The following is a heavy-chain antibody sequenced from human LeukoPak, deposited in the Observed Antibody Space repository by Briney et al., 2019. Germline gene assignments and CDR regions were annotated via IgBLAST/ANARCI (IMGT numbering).Heavy chain of an antibody. J-gene: IGHJ4*02. D-gene: IGHD6-19*01. V-gene: IGHV4-59*08. CDR3: ASEGLAVAGNFLY. CDR1: GGSISSYY. CDR2: IYYSGST. Sequence: SETLSLTCTVSGGSISSYYWSWIRQPPGKGLEWIGYIYYSGSTNYNPSLKSRVTISVDTSKNQFSLKLSSVTAADTAVYYCASEGLAVAGNFLYWGQGALVTVSS.